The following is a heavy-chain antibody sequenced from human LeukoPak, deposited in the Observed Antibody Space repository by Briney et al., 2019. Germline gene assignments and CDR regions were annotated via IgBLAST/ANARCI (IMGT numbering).Heavy chain of an antibody. J-gene: IGHJ5*02. V-gene: IGHV4-4*07. D-gene: IGHD3-3*01. CDR3: ARSPHYDFWSGYFP. CDR1: GGSISSYY. CDR2: IYTSGST. Sequence: SETLSLTCIVSGGSISSYYWSWIRQPAGKGLEWIGRIYTSGSTNYNPSLKSRVTMSVDTSKNQFSLKLSSVTAADTAVYYCARSPHYDFWSGYFPWGQGTLVTVSS.